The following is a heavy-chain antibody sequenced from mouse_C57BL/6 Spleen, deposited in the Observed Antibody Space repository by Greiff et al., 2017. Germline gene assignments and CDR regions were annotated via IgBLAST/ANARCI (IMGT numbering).Heavy chain of an antibody. CDR2: ISDGGSYT. CDR1: GFTFSSYA. Sequence: EVHLVESGGGLVKPGGSLKLSCAASGFTFSSYAMSWVRQTPEKRLEWVATISDGGSYTYYPDNVKGRFTISRDNAKNNLYLQMSHLKSEDTAMYYCARDAGGYDGYFDYWGQGTTLTVSS. J-gene: IGHJ2*01. CDR3: ARDAGGYDGYFDY. V-gene: IGHV5-4*01. D-gene: IGHD2-3*01.